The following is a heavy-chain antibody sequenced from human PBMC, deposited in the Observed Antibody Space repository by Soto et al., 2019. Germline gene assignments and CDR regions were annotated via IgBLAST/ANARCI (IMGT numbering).Heavy chain of an antibody. CDR1: EFNFSNYA. J-gene: IGHJ4*02. V-gene: IGHV3-23*01. CDR3: AKDRASGSGYCYDS. Sequence: QPGGSLRLSCAASEFNFSNYAMAWVRQAPGKGLEWVSHITASGATTYYADFVKGRFTISRDNAKNTLYLQMSALRAEDMGIFFCAKDRASGSGYCYDSWGQGTLVTVSS. D-gene: IGHD3-3*01. CDR2: ITASGATT.